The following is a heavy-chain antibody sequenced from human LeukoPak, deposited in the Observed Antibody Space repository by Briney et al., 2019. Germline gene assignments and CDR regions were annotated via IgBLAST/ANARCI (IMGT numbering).Heavy chain of an antibody. D-gene: IGHD6-6*01. CDR3: ARAEYSSSGRPYYYYYMDV. J-gene: IGHJ6*03. Sequence: PSETLSLTCTVSGGSISSYYWSWIRQPPGKGLEWIGYIYTSGSTNYNPSLKSRVTISVDTSKNQFSLKLSSVTAADTAVYYCARAEYSSSGRPYYYYYMDVWGKGTTVTVSS. CDR2: IYTSGST. CDR1: GGSISSYY. V-gene: IGHV4-4*09.